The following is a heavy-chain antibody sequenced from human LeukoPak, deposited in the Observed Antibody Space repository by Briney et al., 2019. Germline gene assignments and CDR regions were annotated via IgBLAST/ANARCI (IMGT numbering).Heavy chain of an antibody. Sequence: SETLSLTCTVSDDPISTYYWSWIRQPPGKGLEWIGYIYYSGSTNYNPSLKSRVTISIDTSKKQLSLKLSSVTAADTALYYCARAKKAVAGFFDYWGQGTLVTVSS. D-gene: IGHD6-19*01. CDR1: DDPISTYY. CDR3: ARAKKAVAGFFDY. CDR2: IYYSGST. J-gene: IGHJ4*02. V-gene: IGHV4-59*01.